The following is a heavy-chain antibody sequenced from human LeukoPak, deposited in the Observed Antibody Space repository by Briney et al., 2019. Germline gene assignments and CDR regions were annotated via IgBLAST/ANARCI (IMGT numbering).Heavy chain of an antibody. D-gene: IGHD3-22*01. J-gene: IGHJ4*02. Sequence: PGGSLRLSCVASGFTFSNYYMHWVRQAPGKGLEWVAVISYDGSNKYYADSVKGRFTIYRDNSKNTLYLQMNSLRAEDTAVYYCARGYYYDSSGYWVDYWGQGTLITVSS. CDR1: GFTFSNYY. CDR2: ISYDGSNK. CDR3: ARGYYYDSSGYWVDY. V-gene: IGHV3-30-3*01.